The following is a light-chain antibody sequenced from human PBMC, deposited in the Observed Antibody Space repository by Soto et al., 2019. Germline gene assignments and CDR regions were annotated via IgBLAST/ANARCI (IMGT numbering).Light chain of an antibody. V-gene: IGLV2-14*01. Sequence: QSALTQPASVSGSSGQSITISCTGTSSDVAYYDYVSWYQQHPGKAPKLMIYEVSNRPSGVSHRFSGSKSDSTASLTISGLQAEDEADYYCSSYTTSSTLVFGGGTKLTVL. CDR1: SSDVAYYDY. J-gene: IGLJ2*01. CDR2: EVS. CDR3: SSYTTSSTLV.